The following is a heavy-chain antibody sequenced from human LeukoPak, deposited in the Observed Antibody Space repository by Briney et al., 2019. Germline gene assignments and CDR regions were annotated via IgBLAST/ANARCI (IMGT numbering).Heavy chain of an antibody. J-gene: IGHJ4*02. V-gene: IGHV3-21*01. Sequence: GGSLRLSCAASGFTFSSYSMNWVRQAPGKGLEWVSSISSSSSYIYYADSVKGRFTISRDNAENSLYLQMNSLRAEDTAVYYCAREGKNYYDSSGYSSDYWGQGTLATVSS. CDR3: AREGKNYYDSSGYSSDY. CDR2: ISSSSSYI. D-gene: IGHD3-22*01. CDR1: GFTFSSYS.